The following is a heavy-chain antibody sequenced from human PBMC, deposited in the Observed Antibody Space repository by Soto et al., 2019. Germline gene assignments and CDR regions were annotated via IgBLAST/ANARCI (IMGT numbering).Heavy chain of an antibody. V-gene: IGHV4-4*07. D-gene: IGHD1-1*01. CDR2: IYNGGIP. J-gene: IGHJ4*02. Sequence: KTSETLSLTCTVSGGSVSSQYWSWIRQPAGKGLEWIGRIYNGGIPLIHPSLESRVALSLGTSKNQFSLTLSSVTAADTATYYCASQAYDNSVYYFDYWGRGTLVTVSS. CDR1: GGSVSSQY. CDR3: ASQAYDNSVYYFDY.